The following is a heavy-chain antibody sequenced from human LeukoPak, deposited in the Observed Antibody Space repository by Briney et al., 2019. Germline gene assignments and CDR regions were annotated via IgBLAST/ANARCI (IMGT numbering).Heavy chain of an antibody. CDR2: IYYSGST. CDR3: ARQRYYDQSWFDP. D-gene: IGHD3-22*01. CDR1: GGSISSSSYY. V-gene: IGHV4-39*01. J-gene: IGHJ5*02. Sequence: PSETLSLTCAVYGGSISSSSYYWGWIRQPPGKGLEWIGSIYYSGSTYYNPSLKSRVTISVDTSKNQFSLKLSSVTAADTAVYYCARQRYYDQSWFDPWGQGTLVTVSS.